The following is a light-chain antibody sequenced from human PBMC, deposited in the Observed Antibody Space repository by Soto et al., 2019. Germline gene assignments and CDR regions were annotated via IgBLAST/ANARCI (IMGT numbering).Light chain of an antibody. J-gene: IGKJ5*01. V-gene: IGKV4-1*01. CDR2: GAS. CDR1: QSVLYSSNNKNY. CDR3: QQSNRAPLT. Sequence: DIVMTQSPDSLAVSLGERATINCKSSQSVLYSSNNKNYLAWYQQKPGKAPKLLIYGASSLQSGVPSRFSGSGSGTEFTLTISSLQPEDFATYYCQQSNRAPLTFGQGTRLEIK.